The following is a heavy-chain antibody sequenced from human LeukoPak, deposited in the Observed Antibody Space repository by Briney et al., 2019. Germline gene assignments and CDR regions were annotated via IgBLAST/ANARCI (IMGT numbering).Heavy chain of an antibody. D-gene: IGHD3-10*01. V-gene: IGHV1-2*02. CDR3: ARNYYGSGSQILIDY. J-gene: IGHJ4*02. CDR2: INHNSGGT. CDR1: GYNFTGYY. Sequence: ASVKVSCKASGYNFTGYYVLWVRHAPGQGLEWIGWINHNSGGTNYAQKFQGRVTMTRDTSISTAYMELSRLRSDDTAVYYCARNYYGSGSQILIDYWGQGTLVTVSS.